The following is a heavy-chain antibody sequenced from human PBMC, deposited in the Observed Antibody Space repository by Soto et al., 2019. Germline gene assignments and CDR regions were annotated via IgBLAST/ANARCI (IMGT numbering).Heavy chain of an antibody. CDR2: IYYSGST. Sequence: NPSETLSLTCTVSGGSISSYYWSWIRQPPGKGLEWIGYIYYSGSTNYNPSLKSRATISVDTSKNQFSLKLSSVTAADTAVYYCARDRPNWFDPWGQGTLVTVSS. V-gene: IGHV4-59*01. CDR1: GGSISSYY. CDR3: ARDRPNWFDP. J-gene: IGHJ5*02.